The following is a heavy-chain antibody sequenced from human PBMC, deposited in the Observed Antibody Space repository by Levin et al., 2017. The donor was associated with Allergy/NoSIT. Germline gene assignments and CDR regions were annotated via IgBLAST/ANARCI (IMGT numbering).Heavy chain of an antibody. V-gene: IGHV3-33*01. CDR3: ARDHPAAADTGLIDY. J-gene: IGHJ4*02. D-gene: IGHD6-13*01. Sequence: PGGSLRLSCAASGFTFSSYGMHWVRQAPGKGLEWVAVIWYDGSNKYYADSVKGRFTISRDNSKNTLYLQMNSLRAEDTAVYYCARDHPAAADTGLIDYWGQGTLVTVSS. CDR2: IWYDGSNK. CDR1: GFTFSSYG.